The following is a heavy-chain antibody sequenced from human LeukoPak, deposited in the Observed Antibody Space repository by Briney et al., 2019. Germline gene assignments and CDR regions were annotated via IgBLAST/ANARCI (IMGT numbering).Heavy chain of an antibody. CDR3: ARVWGIAAANWFDP. D-gene: IGHD6-13*01. V-gene: IGHV4-31*03. J-gene: IGHJ5*02. Sequence: SETLSLTCTVSGGSISSGGYYWSWIRQHPGKGLEWIGYIYYSGSTYYNPSLKSRVTISVDTSKNQFSLKLSSVTAADTAVYYCARVWGIAAANWFDPRGQGTLVTVSS. CDR1: GGSISSGGYY. CDR2: IYYSGST.